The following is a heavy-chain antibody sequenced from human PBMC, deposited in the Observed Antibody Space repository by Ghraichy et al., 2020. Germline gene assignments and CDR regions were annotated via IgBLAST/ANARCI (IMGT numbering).Heavy chain of an antibody. D-gene: IGHD5-18*01. V-gene: IGHV3-73*01. J-gene: IGHJ6*02. CDR1: GFTFSGSA. Sequence: GGSLRLSCAASGFTFSGSAMHWVRQVSGKGLEWVGRIRSKANSYATAYAASVKGRFTISRDDSKNTAYLQMNSLKTEDTAVYYCTRHGRDTAMDYYYGMDVWGQGTTVTVSS. CDR2: IRSKANSYAT. CDR3: TRHGRDTAMDYYYGMDV.